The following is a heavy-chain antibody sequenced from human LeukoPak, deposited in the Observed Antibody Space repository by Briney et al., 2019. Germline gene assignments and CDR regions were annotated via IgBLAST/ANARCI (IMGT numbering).Heavy chain of an antibody. D-gene: IGHD3-10*01. CDR2: IDTGGGT. V-gene: IGHV3-13*01. Sequence: GGSLRLSCAASGFTFSSYDMHWVRQGTGKGLEWVSGIDTGGGTYYPGSVKGRFTISRENAKNSLYLQMNSLRAGDTAVYYCTRRAHGLGSYSDAFDIWGQGTIVTVSS. CDR3: TRRAHGLGSYSDAFDI. CDR1: GFTFSSYD. J-gene: IGHJ3*02.